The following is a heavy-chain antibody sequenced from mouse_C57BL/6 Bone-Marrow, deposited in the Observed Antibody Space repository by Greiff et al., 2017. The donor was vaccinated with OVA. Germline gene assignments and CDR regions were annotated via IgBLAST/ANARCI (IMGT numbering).Heavy chain of an antibody. V-gene: IGHV1-64*01. J-gene: IGHJ4*01. D-gene: IGHD2-2*01. CDR1: GYTFTSYW. CDR3: ARYCIWLRREGYYYAMDY. CDR2: IHPNSGST. Sequence: QVQLQQPGAELVKPGASVKLSCKASGYTFTSYWMHWVKQRPGQGLEWIGMIHPNSGSTNYNEKFKSKATLTVDKSSSTAYMQLSSLTSEDSAVYYCARYCIWLRREGYYYAMDYWGQGTSVTVSS.